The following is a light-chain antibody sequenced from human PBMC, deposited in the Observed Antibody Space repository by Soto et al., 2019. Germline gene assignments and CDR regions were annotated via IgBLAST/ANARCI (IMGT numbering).Light chain of an antibody. J-gene: IGLJ2*01. CDR2: KDS. Sequence: SYELTQPPSVSVSPGQTARITCSGDALPKQYAYWYQQKPGQAPVLVIYKDSERLSGIPERFSGSSSGTTVTLTISGVQAEDEADYYCQSADSSGTYVVFGGGTQLTVL. CDR1: ALPKQY. CDR3: QSADSSGTYVV. V-gene: IGLV3-25*03.